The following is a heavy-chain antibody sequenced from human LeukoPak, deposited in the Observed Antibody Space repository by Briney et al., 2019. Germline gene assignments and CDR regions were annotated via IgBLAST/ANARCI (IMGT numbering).Heavy chain of an antibody. V-gene: IGHV3-30*03. CDR3: ARGSRPVYNLLTGKRYFDY. CDR2: ISYDGSDK. D-gene: IGHD3-9*01. CDR1: GFTFSSYG. Sequence: AGWSLRLSCAASGFTFSSYGMHWVRHAPGKGLEWVAVISYDGSDKYYADSVKGRFTISRDNSKNTLYLQMNSLRAEDTAVYYCARGSRPVYNLLTGKRYFDYWGQGTLLTVSS. J-gene: IGHJ4*02.